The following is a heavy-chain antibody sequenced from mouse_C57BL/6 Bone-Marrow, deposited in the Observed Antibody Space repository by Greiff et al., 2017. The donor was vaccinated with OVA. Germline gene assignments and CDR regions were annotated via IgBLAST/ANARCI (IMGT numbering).Heavy chain of an antibody. D-gene: IGHD1-1*01. Sequence: QVQLQQPGAELVRPGSSVKLSCKASGYTFPSYWMDWVKQRPGQGLEWIGTIYPSDSDTHYNQKFKDKAPLTVDKSSSTAYMQLSSLTSEDSAGYYCARDYYGSRGPLAYWGQGTLVTVSA. CDR3: ARDYYGSRGPLAY. CDR1: GYTFPSYW. CDR2: IYPSDSDT. V-gene: IGHV1-61*01. J-gene: IGHJ3*01.